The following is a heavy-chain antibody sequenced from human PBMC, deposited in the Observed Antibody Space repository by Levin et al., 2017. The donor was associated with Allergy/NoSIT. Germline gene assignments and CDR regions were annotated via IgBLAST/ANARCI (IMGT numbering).Heavy chain of an antibody. CDR1: GFTFSSYS. CDR2: ISSSSSYI. Sequence: LSLTCAASGFTFSSYSMNWVRQAPGKGLEWVSSISSSSSYIYYADSVKGRFTISRDNAKNSLYLQMNSLRAEDTAVYYCARDADGDYYFDYWGQGTLVTVSS. J-gene: IGHJ4*02. D-gene: IGHD4-17*01. V-gene: IGHV3-21*01. CDR3: ARDADGDYYFDY.